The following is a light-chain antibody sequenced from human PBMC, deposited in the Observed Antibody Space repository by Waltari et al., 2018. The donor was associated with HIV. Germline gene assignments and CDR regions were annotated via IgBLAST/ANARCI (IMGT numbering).Light chain of an antibody. CDR3: MTWHNSAWV. V-gene: IGLV5-45*02. J-gene: IGLJ3*02. Sequence: QAVLTQPSSLSASPGASASLTCTLRSDINVGSYTIYWYQQKPGSPPQYLLRFYSDSDKHQGSGGPGCFSGSTDASANAGILLSAGLQSEDEADYYCMTWHNSAWVFGGGTKLTGL. CDR1: SDINVGSYT. CDR2: FYSDSDK.